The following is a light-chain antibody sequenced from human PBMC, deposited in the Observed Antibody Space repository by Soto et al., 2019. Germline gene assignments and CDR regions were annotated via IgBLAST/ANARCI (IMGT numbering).Light chain of an antibody. CDR1: SSDVGDYDY. CDR3: CSYAGNYRVL. J-gene: IGLJ3*02. V-gene: IGLV2-11*01. CDR2: DVN. Sequence: QSALTQPRSVSGSPGQSVTISCTGTSSDVGDYDYVSWYQQNPGKAPKLMIYDVNKRPSGVPDRFSGCKSGNTASLSISGLQAEDEAEYYCCSYAGNYRVLFGGGTKVTVL.